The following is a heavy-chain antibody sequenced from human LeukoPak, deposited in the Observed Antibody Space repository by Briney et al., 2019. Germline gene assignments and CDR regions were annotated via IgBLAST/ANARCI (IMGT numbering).Heavy chain of an antibody. J-gene: IGHJ5*02. V-gene: IGHV1-46*01. CDR3: ARGSRVVPAAKGFDP. CDR1: GYTFTSYY. CDR2: INTSGGST. D-gene: IGHD2-2*01. Sequence: ASVKVSCKASGYTFTSYYMHWVRQAPGQGLEWMGIINTSGGSTSYAQKFQGRVTMTRDTSTSTVYMELSSLRSEDTAVYYCARGSRVVPAAKGFDPWGQGTLVTVSS.